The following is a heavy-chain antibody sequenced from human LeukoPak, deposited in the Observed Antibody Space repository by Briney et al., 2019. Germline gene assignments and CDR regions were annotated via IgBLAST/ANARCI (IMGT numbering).Heavy chain of an antibody. D-gene: IGHD4-17*01. Sequence: PGGSLRLSCAASGFTFSSYSMNWIRQAPGKGLEWVSSISAGGATTYYVDSVKGRFTISRDNSKNTLYLQMNSLRAEDTAVYYCAKRDYGDYHLDYWGQGTPVTVSS. CDR3: AKRDYGDYHLDY. CDR1: GFTFSSYS. CDR2: ISAGGATT. V-gene: IGHV3-23*01. J-gene: IGHJ4*02.